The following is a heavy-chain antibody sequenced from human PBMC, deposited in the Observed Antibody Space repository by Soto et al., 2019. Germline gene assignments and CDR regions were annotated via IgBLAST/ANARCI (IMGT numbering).Heavy chain of an antibody. D-gene: IGHD3-3*01. Sequence: QPGGSLRLSCAASGFTLSGYAMDWVRQAPGKGLEWVSAISGSGGSTYYADSVKGRFTISRDNSKNTLYLQMNSLRAEDTAVYYCAKLNYDFWSGSLYGAYFDYWGQGTLVTVSS. CDR3: AKLNYDFWSGSLYGAYFDY. V-gene: IGHV3-23*01. CDR2: ISGSGGST. CDR1: GFTLSGYA. J-gene: IGHJ4*02.